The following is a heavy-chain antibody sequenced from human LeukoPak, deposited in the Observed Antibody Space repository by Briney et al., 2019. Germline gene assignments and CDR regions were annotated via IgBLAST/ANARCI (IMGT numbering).Heavy chain of an antibody. D-gene: IGHD3-3*01. Sequence: SVKVSCKASGFTFTSSAVQWVRLARGQRLEWIGWIVVGSGNTNYAQKFQERVTITRDMSTSTAYMELSSLRSEDTAVYYCAAGEDFWSGYITAFDIWGQGTMVTVSS. CDR1: GFTFTSSA. CDR3: AAGEDFWSGYITAFDI. J-gene: IGHJ3*02. CDR2: IVVGSGNT. V-gene: IGHV1-58*01.